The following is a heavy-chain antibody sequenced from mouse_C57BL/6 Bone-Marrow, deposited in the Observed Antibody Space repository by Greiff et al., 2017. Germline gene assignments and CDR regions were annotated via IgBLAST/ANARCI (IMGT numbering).Heavy chain of an antibody. J-gene: IGHJ2*01. Sequence: QVQLKQSGPELVKPGASVKISCKASGYTFTDYYINRVKQRPGQGLEWIGWIFPGSGSTYYNEKFKGKATLTVDKSSSTAYMLLSSLTSEDSAVYFCAREVVWLRRRDFDYWGQGTTLTVSS. D-gene: IGHD2-2*01. CDR3: AREVVWLRRRDFDY. CDR2: IFPGSGST. V-gene: IGHV1-75*01. CDR1: GYTFTDYY.